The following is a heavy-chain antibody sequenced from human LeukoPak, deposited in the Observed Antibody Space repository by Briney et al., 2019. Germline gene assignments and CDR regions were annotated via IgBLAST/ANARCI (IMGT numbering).Heavy chain of an antibody. J-gene: IGHJ4*02. CDR1: GFTFSSYA. D-gene: IGHD3-22*01. V-gene: IGHV3-23*01. Sequence: GGSLRLSCAASGFTFSSYAMSWVRQAPGKGLEWVSAISGSGGSTYYADSVKGRFTISRDNSKNTLYLQMNSLRAEDTAVYYCARSHTYYYDSSGYYFDYWGQGTLVTVSS. CDR3: ARSHTYYYDSSGYYFDY. CDR2: ISGSGGST.